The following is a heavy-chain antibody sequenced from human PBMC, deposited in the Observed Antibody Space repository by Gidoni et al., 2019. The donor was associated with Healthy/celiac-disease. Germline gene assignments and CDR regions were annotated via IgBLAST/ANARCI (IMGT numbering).Heavy chain of an antibody. D-gene: IGHD6-13*01. V-gene: IGHV5-51*01. CDR3: ARQLGSDPLAAAGTGGDYYYYGMDV. J-gene: IGHJ6*04. CDR2: IYPGDSDT. Sequence: EVQLVQSGAEVKKPGESLKISCKGSGYSFPSYWIGWVRQLPGKGLEWMGIIYPGDSDTRYSPSFQGQVTISADKSISTAYLQWSSLKASDTAMYYCARQLGSDPLAAAGTGGDYYYYGMDVWGKGTTVTVSS. CDR1: GYSFPSYW.